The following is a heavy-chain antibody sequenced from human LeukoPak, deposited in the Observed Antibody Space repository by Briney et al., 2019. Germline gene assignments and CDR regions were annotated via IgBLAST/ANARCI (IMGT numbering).Heavy chain of an antibody. D-gene: IGHD3-3*01. CDR1: GFTFSSYE. Sequence: PGGSLRLSCAASGFTFSSYEMNWVRQAPGKGLEWVSYISSSGSTIYYADSVKGRFTISRDNAKNTLYLQMNSLRAEDTAVYYCARGNGYDFWRVYRVWFDPWGQGTLVTVSS. CDR2: ISSSGSTI. V-gene: IGHV3-48*03. J-gene: IGHJ5*02. CDR3: ARGNGYDFWRVYRVWFDP.